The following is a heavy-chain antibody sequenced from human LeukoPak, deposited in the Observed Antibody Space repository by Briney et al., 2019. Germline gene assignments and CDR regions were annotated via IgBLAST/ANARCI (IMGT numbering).Heavy chain of an antibody. Sequence: GGSLRLSCAASGFTFSRYSMNWVRQAPGKGLQWEANIKLDGSEKYYVDSVKGRFTISRDNAQNPLHLRMNRRRAEDTAVYYCARSLDYWDQGTLVIVSS. J-gene: IGHJ4*02. CDR2: IKLDGSEK. CDR1: GFTFSRYS. V-gene: IGHV3-7*01. CDR3: ARSLDY.